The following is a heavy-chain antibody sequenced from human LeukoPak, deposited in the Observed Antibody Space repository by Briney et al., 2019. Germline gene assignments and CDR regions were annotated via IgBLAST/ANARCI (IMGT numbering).Heavy chain of an antibody. CDR2: IPYDGSNK. J-gene: IGHJ4*02. Sequence: GGSLRLSCAASGFTFSSYAMHWVRQAPGKGLEWVAVIPYDGSNKYYADSVKGRFTISRDNSKNTLYLQMNSLRAEDTAVYYCARVYDYVWGSYRHTYFDYWGQGTLVTVSS. CDR1: GFTFSSYA. CDR3: ARVYDYVWGSYRHTYFDY. V-gene: IGHV3-30-3*01. D-gene: IGHD3-16*02.